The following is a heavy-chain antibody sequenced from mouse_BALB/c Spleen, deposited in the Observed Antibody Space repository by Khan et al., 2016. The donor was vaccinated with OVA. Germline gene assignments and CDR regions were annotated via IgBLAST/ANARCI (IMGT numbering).Heavy chain of an antibody. CDR3: VRNISDNGFDY. D-gene: IGHD1-3*01. V-gene: IGHV7-3*02. CDR1: GFTFTDYY. Sequence: EVQLVESGGGLVQPGGSLGLSCATSGFTFTDYYMSWVRQPPGKALEWLGFIRNKANGYSTEYSASVKGRFTISRYNSQSILYLQMNTLRAEDSATYYCVRNISDNGFDYWGQGTTLTVSS. J-gene: IGHJ2*01. CDR2: IRNKANGYST.